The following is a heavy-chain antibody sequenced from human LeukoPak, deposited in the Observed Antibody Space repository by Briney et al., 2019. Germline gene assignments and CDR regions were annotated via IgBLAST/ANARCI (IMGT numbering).Heavy chain of an antibody. CDR2: IIPIFGTA. J-gene: IGHJ4*02. CDR3: ARVGATRFHYFDY. D-gene: IGHD1-26*01. CDR1: GGTFSSYA. V-gene: IGHV1-69*13. Sequence: ASVKVSCKASGGTFSSYAISWVRQAPGQGLEWMGGIIPIFGTANYAQKFQGRVTITADESTSTAYMELSSLRSEDTAMYYCARVGATRFHYFDYWGQGTLVTVSS.